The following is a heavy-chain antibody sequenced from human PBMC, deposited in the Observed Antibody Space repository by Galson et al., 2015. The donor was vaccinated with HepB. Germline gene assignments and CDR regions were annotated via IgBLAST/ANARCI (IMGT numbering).Heavy chain of an antibody. Sequence: SCAASGFTFSSYAMSWVRQAPGKGLEWVSAISGSGGSTYYADSVKGRFTISRDNSKNTLYLQMNSLRAEDTAVYYCARDRLDRGCSSTSCYIDYYYYYMDVWGKGTTVTVSS. D-gene: IGHD2-2*02. J-gene: IGHJ6*03. CDR3: ARDRLDRGCSSTSCYIDYYYYYMDV. V-gene: IGHV3-23*01. CDR1: GFTFSSYA. CDR2: ISGSGGST.